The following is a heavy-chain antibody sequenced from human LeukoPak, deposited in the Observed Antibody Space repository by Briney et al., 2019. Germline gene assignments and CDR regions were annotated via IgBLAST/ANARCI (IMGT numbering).Heavy chain of an antibody. V-gene: IGHV1-18*01. J-gene: IGHJ4*02. CDR1: GYTFTSYG. D-gene: IGHD3-22*01. Sequence: ASVKVSCKASGYTFTSYGISWVRQAPGQGLEWMGWISAYNGNTNYAQKLQGRVTMTTDTSTSTAYMELRSLRSDDTAVYYCARDFIRSFEFYDSSGYYFYHFDYWGQGTLVTVSS. CDR2: ISAYNGNT. CDR3: ARDFIRSFEFYDSSGYYFYHFDY.